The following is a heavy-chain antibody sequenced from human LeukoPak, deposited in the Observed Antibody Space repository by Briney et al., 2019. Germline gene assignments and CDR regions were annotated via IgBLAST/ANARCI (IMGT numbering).Heavy chain of an antibody. D-gene: IGHD3-22*01. V-gene: IGHV3-23*01. CDR1: GFTFSSYA. Sequence: GGSLRLSCAASGFTFSSYAMSWVRQAPGKGLEWVSAISGSGGSTYYADSVKGRFTISRDNSKNTLYLQMNSLRAEDTAVYYCAKAMYYYDSSGYYIFDYWGQGTLVTVSS. J-gene: IGHJ4*02. CDR2: ISGSGGST. CDR3: AKAMYYYDSSGYYIFDY.